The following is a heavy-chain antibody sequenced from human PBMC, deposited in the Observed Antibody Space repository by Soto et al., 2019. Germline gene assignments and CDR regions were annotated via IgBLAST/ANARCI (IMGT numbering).Heavy chain of an antibody. J-gene: IGHJ6*02. CDR1: GYSFTSYW. D-gene: IGHD2-21*02. Sequence: GESLKISCKGSGYSFTSYWIGWVRQMPGKGLEWMGIIYPGDSDTRYSPSFQGQVTISADKANNTAYLHWRSLKASDTAMYYCARSDTAFYYYYAMDVWGQGTTVTVSS. CDR3: ARSDTAFYYYYAMDV. CDR2: IYPGDSDT. V-gene: IGHV5-51*01.